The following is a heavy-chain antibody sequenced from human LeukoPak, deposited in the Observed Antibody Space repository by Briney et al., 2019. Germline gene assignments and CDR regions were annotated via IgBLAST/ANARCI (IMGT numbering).Heavy chain of an antibody. D-gene: IGHD6-13*01. Sequence: PSETLSLTYAVCGGSFSGYYWSWIRQPPGKGLEWIGEINHSGSTNYNPSLKSRVTISVDTSKNQFSLKLSSVTAADTAVYYCARLSSSWYYYYYGMDVWGQGTTVTVSS. CDR3: ARLSSSWYYYYYGMDV. V-gene: IGHV4-34*01. CDR2: INHSGST. J-gene: IGHJ6*02. CDR1: GGSFSGYY.